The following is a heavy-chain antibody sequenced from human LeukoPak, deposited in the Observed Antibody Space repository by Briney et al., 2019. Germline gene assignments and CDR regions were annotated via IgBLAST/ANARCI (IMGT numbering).Heavy chain of an antibody. CDR2: IIPIFGTA. D-gene: IGHD3-22*01. CDR1: GGTFSSYA. CDR3: ARATYYYDSSGYYPTPLYYFDY. V-gene: IGHV1-69*13. J-gene: IGHJ4*02. Sequence: ASVKVSCKASGGTFSSYAISWVRQAPGQGLEWMGGIIPIFGTANYAQKFQGRVTITADESTSTAYMELSSLRSEDTAVYYCARATYYYDSSGYYPTPLYYFDYWGQRTLVTVSS.